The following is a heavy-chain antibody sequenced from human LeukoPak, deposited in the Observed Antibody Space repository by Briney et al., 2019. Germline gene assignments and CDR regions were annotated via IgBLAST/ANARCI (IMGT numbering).Heavy chain of an antibody. CDR2: INHSGST. J-gene: IGHJ6*03. CDR3: ARGSRGSIAARGTPYYMDV. D-gene: IGHD6-6*01. Sequence: SETPSLTCAVYGGSFSGYYWSWIRQPPGKGLEWIGEINHSGSTNYNPSLKSRVTISVDTPKNQFSLKLSSVTAADTAVYYCARGSRGSIAARGTPYYMDVWGKGTTVTVSS. V-gene: IGHV4-34*01. CDR1: GGSFSGYY.